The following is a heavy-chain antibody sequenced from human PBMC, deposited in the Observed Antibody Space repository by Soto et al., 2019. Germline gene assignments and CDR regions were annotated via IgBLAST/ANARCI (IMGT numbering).Heavy chain of an antibody. D-gene: IGHD3-3*01. J-gene: IGHJ4*02. CDR1: GFTFSSYW. V-gene: IGHV3-7*03. CDR3: ARVDVRFLVGYDY. CDR2: IKQDGSEK. Sequence: GGSLRLSCAASGFTFSSYWMSWVRRAPGKGLEWVANIKQDGSEKYYVDSVKGRFTISRDNAKNSLYLQMNSLRAEDTAVYYWARVDVRFLVGYDYWGQGTQVTVSS.